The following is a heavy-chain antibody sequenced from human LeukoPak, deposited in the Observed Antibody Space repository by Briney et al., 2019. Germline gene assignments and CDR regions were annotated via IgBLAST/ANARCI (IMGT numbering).Heavy chain of an antibody. V-gene: IGHV1-8*01. J-gene: IGHJ6*02. D-gene: IGHD2-15*01. CDR2: MSPNSGKR. CDR1: GYTFTSYD. CDR3: AREGLDV. Sequence: GASVKVSCKASGYTFTSYDINWVRQASGQGLEWMGYMSPNSGKRGFAQKFQGRVTMTWDTSITTAYMELNSPRSEDTAVYYCAREGLDVWGQGTTVTVSS.